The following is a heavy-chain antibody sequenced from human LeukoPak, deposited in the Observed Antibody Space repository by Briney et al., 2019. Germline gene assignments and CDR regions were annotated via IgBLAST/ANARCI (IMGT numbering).Heavy chain of an antibody. CDR3: ARENYDSSGYYNY. V-gene: IGHV1-18*01. Sequence: VASVKVSCKASGYTFLSYGVNWVRQAPGQGLEWMGWISAYNGNTNYAQTLQGRVTMTTDTSTSTAYMELRSLRSDDTAVYYCARENYDSSGYYNYWGQGTLVTVSS. CDR2: ISAYNGNT. D-gene: IGHD3-22*01. CDR1: GYTFLSYG. J-gene: IGHJ4*02.